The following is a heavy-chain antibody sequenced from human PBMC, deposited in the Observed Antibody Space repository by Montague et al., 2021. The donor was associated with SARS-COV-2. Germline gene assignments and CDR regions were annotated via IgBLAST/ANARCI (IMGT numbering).Heavy chain of an antibody. Sequence: SLRLSCAASGFTVSSNYMSWVRQAPGKGLEWVSVIYSGGSTYYADSVKGRFTISRHNSKNTLYLQMNSLRAEGTAVYYCARDLTYGSGRSYYYYGMDGWGQGTTATVSS. V-gene: IGHV3-53*04. CDR2: IYSGGST. CDR3: ARDLTYGSGRSYYYYGMDG. D-gene: IGHD3-10*01. CDR1: GFTVSSNY. J-gene: IGHJ6*02.